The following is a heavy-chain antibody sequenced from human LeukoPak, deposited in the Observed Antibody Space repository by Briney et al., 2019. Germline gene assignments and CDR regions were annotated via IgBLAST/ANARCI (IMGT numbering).Heavy chain of an antibody. V-gene: IGHV1-69*06. J-gene: IGHJ4*02. D-gene: IGHD6-13*01. CDR1: GGTFSSYA. Sequence: SVKVSCKASGGTFSSYAISWVRQAPGQGLEWMGGIIPIFGTANYAQKFQGRVTITADKSTSTAYMELSSLRSDDTAVYYCARDKLAAGTDYWGQGTLVTVSS. CDR3: ARDKLAAGTDY. CDR2: IIPIFGTA.